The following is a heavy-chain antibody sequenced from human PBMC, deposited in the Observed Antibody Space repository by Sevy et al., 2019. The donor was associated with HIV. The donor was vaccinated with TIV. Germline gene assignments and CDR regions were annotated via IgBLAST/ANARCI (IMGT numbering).Heavy chain of an antibody. J-gene: IGHJ5*02. CDR3: AGGRDGYRRSDNWFDP. V-gene: IGHV3-33*01. D-gene: IGHD5-12*01. CDR1: GFTFSSYG. Sequence: GGSLRLSCAASGFTFSSYGMHWVRQAPGKGLEWVAVIWYDGSNKYYADSVKGRFTISRDNSKNTLYLQMNSLRAEDTAVYYCAGGRDGYRRSDNWFDPWGQGTLVTVSS. CDR2: IWYDGSNK.